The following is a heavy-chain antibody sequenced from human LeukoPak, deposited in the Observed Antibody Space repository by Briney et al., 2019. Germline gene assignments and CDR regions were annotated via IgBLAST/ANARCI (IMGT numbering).Heavy chain of an antibody. CDR3: ARGSRPGVVNHDAFDI. D-gene: IGHD3-3*01. CDR1: GYTFTGYY. Sequence: ASLKVSCKVSGYTFTGYYIHWLRQAPGLGLEWMGWINPNSGGTNYAQKFQGRVTMTRDTSISTAYMELSSLRSDDTAVYYCARGSRPGVVNHDAFDIWGQGTMVTVSS. V-gene: IGHV1-2*02. J-gene: IGHJ3*02. CDR2: INPNSGGT.